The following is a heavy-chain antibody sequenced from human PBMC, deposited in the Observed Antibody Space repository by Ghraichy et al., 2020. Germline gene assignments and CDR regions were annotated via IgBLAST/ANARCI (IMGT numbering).Heavy chain of an antibody. V-gene: IGHV3-21*01. Sequence: GSLRLSCAASGFTFSSYSMNWVRQAPGKGLEWVSSISSSSSYIYYADSVKGRFTISRDNAKNSLYLQMNSLRAEDTAVYYCARDSKDSSSWYSENHFDYWGQGTLVTVSS. CDR2: ISSSSSYI. J-gene: IGHJ4*02. CDR3: ARDSKDSSSWYSENHFDY. CDR1: GFTFSSYS. D-gene: IGHD6-13*01.